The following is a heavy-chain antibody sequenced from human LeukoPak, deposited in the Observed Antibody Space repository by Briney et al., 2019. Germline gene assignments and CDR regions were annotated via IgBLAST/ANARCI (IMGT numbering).Heavy chain of an antibody. Sequence: SETLSLTCTVSGGSISSGGYYWSWIRQHPGKGLEWIGYIYYSGSTYYNPSLKSRVTISVDTSKNQFSLKLSSVTAADTAVYYCARESRRGYTDYWGQGTLVTVSS. D-gene: IGHD5-12*01. J-gene: IGHJ4*02. CDR1: GGSISSGGYY. V-gene: IGHV4-31*03. CDR3: ARESRRGYTDY. CDR2: IYYSGST.